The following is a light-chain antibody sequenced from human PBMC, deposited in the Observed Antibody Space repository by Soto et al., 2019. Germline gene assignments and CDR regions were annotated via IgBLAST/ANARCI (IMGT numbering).Light chain of an antibody. Sequence: QSALTQPASVSGSPGQSITISCTGTSGDVGGYNYVSWYQQHPGKAPKLIIYDVTNRPSGVSNRFSGSKSGNTASLTISGLQAEDEADYYCRSYTRSSTYVFGTGTKLTVL. CDR1: SGDVGGYNY. J-gene: IGLJ1*01. CDR2: DVT. CDR3: RSYTRSSTYV. V-gene: IGLV2-14*03.